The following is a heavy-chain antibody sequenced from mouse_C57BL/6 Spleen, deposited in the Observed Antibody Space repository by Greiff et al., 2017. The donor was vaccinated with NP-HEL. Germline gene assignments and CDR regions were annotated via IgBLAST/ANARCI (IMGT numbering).Heavy chain of an antibody. J-gene: IGHJ3*01. CDR2: IWGDGRT. CDR3: AKQDGLVGFAY. D-gene: IGHD2-10*02. Sequence: VQGVESGPGLVAPSQSLSIPCTVSGFSLTSYGVSWVRQPPGKGLEWLGVIWGDGRTNYHSALISRLSISKDNSKSQVFLKLNSLQTDDTASYYCAKQDGLVGFAYWGQGTLVTVSA. CDR1: GFSLTSYG. V-gene: IGHV2-3*01.